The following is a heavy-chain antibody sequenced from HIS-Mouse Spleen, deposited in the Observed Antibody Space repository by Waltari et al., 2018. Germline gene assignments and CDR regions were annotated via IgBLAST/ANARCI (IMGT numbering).Heavy chain of an antibody. J-gene: IGHJ2*01. CDR3: AREIPYSSSWYDWYFDL. CDR2: IYYSGGT. Sequence: QLQLQESGPGLVKPSETLSLTCTVSGGPISSSSYYWGWIRQPPGKGLEWIGSIYYSGGTYNNPSLKGRVTISVDTSKNRFSLKLSSVTAADTAVYYCAREIPYSSSWYDWYFDLWGRGTLVTVSS. CDR1: GGPISSSSYY. V-gene: IGHV4-39*07. D-gene: IGHD6-13*01.